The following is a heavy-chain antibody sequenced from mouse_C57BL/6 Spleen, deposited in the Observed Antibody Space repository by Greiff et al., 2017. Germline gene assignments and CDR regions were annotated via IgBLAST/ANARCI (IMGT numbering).Heavy chain of an antibody. CDR2: IDPSDSYT. J-gene: IGHJ4*01. D-gene: IGHD2-1*01. CDR3: ARGENYYGNTYAMDY. V-gene: IGHV1-69*01. Sequence: QVQLQQPGAELVMPGASVKLSCKASGYTFTSYWMHWVKQRPGQGLEWIGEIDPSDSYTNYNQKFKGKSTLPVDKSSSTAYMQLSSLTSEDSAVYYCARGENYYGNTYAMDYWGQGTSVTVSS. CDR1: GYTFTSYW.